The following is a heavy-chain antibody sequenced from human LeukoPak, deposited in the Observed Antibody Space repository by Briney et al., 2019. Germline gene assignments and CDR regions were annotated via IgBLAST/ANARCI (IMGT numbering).Heavy chain of an antibody. CDR3: ARDIGPIAAAGTFWFDP. CDR2: ISSSSSYI. CDR1: GFTFSSYS. D-gene: IGHD6-13*01. J-gene: IGHJ5*02. V-gene: IGHV3-21*01. Sequence: GGSLRHSCAASGFTFSSYSMNWVRQAPGKGLEWVSSISSSSSYIYYADSVKGRFTISRDNAKNSLYLQMNSLRAEDTAVYYCARDIGPIAAAGTFWFDPWGQGTLVTVSS.